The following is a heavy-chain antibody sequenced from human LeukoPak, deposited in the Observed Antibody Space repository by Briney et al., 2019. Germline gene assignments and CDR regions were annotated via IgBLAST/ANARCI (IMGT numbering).Heavy chain of an antibody. CDR2: IKSKTDGGTT. V-gene: IGHV3-15*01. J-gene: IGHJ4*02. CDR1: GSTFSNAW. D-gene: IGHD3-10*01. CDR3: TAEMVRGVITLDY. Sequence: PGGSLRLSCAASGSTFSNAWMSWVRQAPGKGLEWVGRIKSKTDGGTTDYAAPVKGRFTISRDDSKNTLYLQMNSLKTEDTAVYYCTAEMVRGVITLDYWGQGTLVTVSS.